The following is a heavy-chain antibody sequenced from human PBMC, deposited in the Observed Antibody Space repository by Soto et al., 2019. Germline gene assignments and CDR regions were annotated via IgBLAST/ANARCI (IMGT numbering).Heavy chain of an antibody. CDR1: GLTFSLYS. J-gene: IGHJ6*02. Sequence: EVQLVESGGGLVQPGGSLRLSCAASGLTFSLYSMNWVRQAPGKGLEWVAYIRSSSVTIHYADSVKGRFTVSRDNAKNSLYLQMNGLRDEDTAVYYCATWSDTDRWNYYYYGMDVWGQGTTVTLSS. V-gene: IGHV3-48*02. D-gene: IGHD2-15*01. CDR3: ATWSDTDRWNYYYYGMDV. CDR2: IRSSSVTI.